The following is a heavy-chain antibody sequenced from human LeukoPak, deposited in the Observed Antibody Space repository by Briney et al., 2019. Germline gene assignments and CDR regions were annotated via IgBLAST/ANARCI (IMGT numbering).Heavy chain of an antibody. D-gene: IGHD2-8*01. Sequence: GGSLRLSCAASGFTFSSYEMNWVRQAPGKGLEWVSYISRSGSTIYYADSVKGRFTISRDNAKNSLYLQMNSLRAEDTAVYYCAKDRCSNGIGCYYYYMEVWGKGTTVTISS. CDR1: GFTFSSYE. V-gene: IGHV3-48*03. J-gene: IGHJ6*03. CDR2: ISRSGSTI. CDR3: AKDRCSNGIGCYYYYMEV.